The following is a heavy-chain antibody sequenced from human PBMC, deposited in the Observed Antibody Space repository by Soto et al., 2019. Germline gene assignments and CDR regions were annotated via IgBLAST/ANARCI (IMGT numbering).Heavy chain of an antibody. CDR3: AKGDNLGPKTGYAFDP. V-gene: IGHV6-1*01. CDR1: GDSVSSNTAS. J-gene: IGHJ5*02. D-gene: IGHD5-12*01. CDR2: TYFRSKWYN. Sequence: PSQTLSLTCAISGDSVSSNTASWNWIRQSPSRGLEWLGRTYFRSKWYNDYAVSVKSRIIINPDTSNNQFSLQLNSVTPEDTAVYFRAKGDNLGPKTGYAFDPWGQGIMVTVS.